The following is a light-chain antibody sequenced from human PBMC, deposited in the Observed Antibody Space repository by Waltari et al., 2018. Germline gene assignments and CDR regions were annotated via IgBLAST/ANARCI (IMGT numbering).Light chain of an antibody. CDR1: QGISSY. CDR3: QQYYSYPWT. CDR2: AAY. J-gene: IGKJ1*01. V-gene: IGKV1-8*01. Sequence: AIRITQSPSSLSASTGDRVTITCRASQGISSYLAWYQHKPGKAPKLLIYAAYTLQSGVPSRFSGSGSGTDFTLTLSCLQSEYFAPYDYQQYYSYPWTFGQGLKVEIK.